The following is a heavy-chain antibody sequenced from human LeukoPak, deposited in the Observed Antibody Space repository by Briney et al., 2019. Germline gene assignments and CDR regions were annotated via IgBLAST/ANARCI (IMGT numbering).Heavy chain of an antibody. D-gene: IGHD5-24*01. CDR1: GFTFSDYS. J-gene: IGHJ4*02. Sequence: PEGSLRLSCAASGFTFSDYSMNWVRQAPGKGLEWISYIGIDSGNTNYADSVKGRFTISGDKAKNSLYLQMNSLRVEDKAVYYCARDYKYAFDNWGQGTLVTVSS. CDR3: ARDYKYAFDN. V-gene: IGHV3-48*01. CDR2: IGIDSGNT.